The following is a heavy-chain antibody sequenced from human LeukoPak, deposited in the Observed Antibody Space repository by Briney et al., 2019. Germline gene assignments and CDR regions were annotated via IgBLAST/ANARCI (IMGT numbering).Heavy chain of an antibody. V-gene: IGHV1-2*02. CDR1: GYTFTDYY. CDR3: ARVIVTEYSGYDPSYYFDY. Sequence: ASVKVSCKTSGYTFTDYYMHWVRQAPGQGLEWLGWINPNSGGTNSAQKFQGRVTMTRDTSISTAYMNLSKLRSDDTAVYYCARVIVTEYSGYDPSYYFDYWGQGTLVTVSS. CDR2: INPNSGGT. D-gene: IGHD5-12*01. J-gene: IGHJ4*02.